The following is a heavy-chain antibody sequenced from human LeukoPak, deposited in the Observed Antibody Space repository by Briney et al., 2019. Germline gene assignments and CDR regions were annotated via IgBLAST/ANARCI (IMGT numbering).Heavy chain of an antibody. CDR3: AKDDRWLQFCC. V-gene: IGHV3-7*03. CDR1: GFTFSSYW. Sequence: GGSLRLSCAASGFTFSSYWMSWVRQAPGKGLEWVANIKQDGSEKYYVDSVKGRFTISRDNAKNSLYLQMNSLRAEDTAVYYCAKDDRWLQFCCWGQGTLVTVSA. D-gene: IGHD5-24*01. CDR2: IKQDGSEK. J-gene: IGHJ4*02.